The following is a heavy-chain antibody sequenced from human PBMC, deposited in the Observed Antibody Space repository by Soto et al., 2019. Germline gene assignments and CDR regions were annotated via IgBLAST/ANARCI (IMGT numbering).Heavy chain of an antibody. CDR3: ARDRSGSGGYYGMDG. CDR2: IYSDGST. CDR1: GFTVSSNY. Sequence: GGSLRLSCAASGFTVSSNYMSWVRQAPGKGLEWVSVIYSDGSTYYADSVKGRFTISRDNSKNMLYLQMNSLRAEDTAVYYCARDRSGSGGYYGMDGWGQCTTVTVSS. D-gene: IGHD3-10*01. J-gene: IGHJ6*02. V-gene: IGHV3-53*01.